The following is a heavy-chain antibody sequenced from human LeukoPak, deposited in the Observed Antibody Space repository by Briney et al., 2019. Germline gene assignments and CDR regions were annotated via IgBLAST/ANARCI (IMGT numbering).Heavy chain of an antibody. J-gene: IGHJ4*02. D-gene: IGHD2-2*01. Sequence: GGSLRLSCAASGFSFSSYWMSWVRQAPGKGLEWVANIKQDGSEQNYVDSVKGRFTISRDNTKNSLYLQMNSLRAEDMAVYYCASTNSLDYWGQGTLVTVSS. CDR1: GFSFSSYW. CDR3: ASTNSLDY. CDR2: IKQDGSEQ. V-gene: IGHV3-7*01.